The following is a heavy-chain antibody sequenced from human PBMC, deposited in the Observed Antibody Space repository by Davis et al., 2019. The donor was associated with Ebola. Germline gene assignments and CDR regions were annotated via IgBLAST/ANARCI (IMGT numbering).Heavy chain of an antibody. CDR2: ISAYNGNT. D-gene: IGHD6-19*01. J-gene: IGHJ4*02. CDR1: AYTFISYG. V-gene: IGHV1-18*04. CDR3: ARDRTVTQWLVHEEFDY. Sequence: ASSLIFCNASAYTFISYGISWVRQAPGQGLEWMGWISAYNGNTNYAQKLQGRVTMTTDTSTSTAYMELRSLRSDDAAVYYCARDRTVTQWLVHEEFDYWGQGTLVTVSS.